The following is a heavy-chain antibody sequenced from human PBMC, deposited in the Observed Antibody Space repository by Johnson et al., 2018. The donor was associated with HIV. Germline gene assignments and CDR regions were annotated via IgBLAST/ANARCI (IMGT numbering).Heavy chain of an antibody. CDR1: GFTFSSNY. J-gene: IGHJ3*02. CDR3: AREGDDLDAFDI. CDR2: IYTGGST. V-gene: IGHV3-66*01. Sequence: VQLVESGGGLVQPGGSLRLSCAASGFTFSSNYMSWVRQAPGRGLEWVSIIYTGGSTYYADSVKGRFTIPRDNSKNTLYLQMNSLGAEDTAVYYCAREGDDLDAFDIWGQGTMVTVSS.